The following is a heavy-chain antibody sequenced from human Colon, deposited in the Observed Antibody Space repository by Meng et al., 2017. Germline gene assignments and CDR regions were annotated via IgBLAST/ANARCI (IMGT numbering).Heavy chain of an antibody. V-gene: IGHV4-4*02. CDR3: AKAAAYNLDI. Sequence: SGHGLVKPSGTLSLTCAVSCVPIRSAIWWGWVRQPPGKGLEWIGEIFQSGSTNYNPSLKSRVTISVDKSKNHISLSLSSVTAADTAVYYCAKAAAYNLDIWGQGTLVTVSS. J-gene: IGHJ4*02. D-gene: IGHD1-14*01. CDR2: IFQSGST. CDR1: CVPIRSAIW.